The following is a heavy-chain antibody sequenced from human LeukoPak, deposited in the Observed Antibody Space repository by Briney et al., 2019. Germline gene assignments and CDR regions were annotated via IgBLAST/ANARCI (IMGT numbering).Heavy chain of an antibody. V-gene: IGHV3-23*01. J-gene: IGHJ6*02. Sequence: PGGSLRLSCAASGFTFSSYGMHWVRQAPGKGLEWVSAISGSGGSTYYADSVKGRFTISRDNSKNTLYLQMNSLRAEDTAVYYCAKGDIVVVPAATLRVYYYYGMDVWGQGTTVTVSS. CDR1: GFTFSSYG. CDR3: AKGDIVVVPAATLRVYYYYGMDV. D-gene: IGHD2-2*01. CDR2: ISGSGGST.